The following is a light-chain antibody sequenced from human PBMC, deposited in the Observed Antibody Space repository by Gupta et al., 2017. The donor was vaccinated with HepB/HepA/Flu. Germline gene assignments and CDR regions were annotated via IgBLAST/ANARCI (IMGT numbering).Light chain of an antibody. CDR1: QSVSGY. CDR2: DAS. Sequence: EIVLTQSPATLSLSPGERATLSCRASQSVSGYLAWYQQKPGQAPRLLIYDASNSATGIPARFSGSGCGTDFTLTIISRVQQDVAVSYCQQHSNWPPLTFGQGTRLEIK. CDR3: QQHSNWPPLT. J-gene: IGKJ5*01. V-gene: IGKV3-11*01.